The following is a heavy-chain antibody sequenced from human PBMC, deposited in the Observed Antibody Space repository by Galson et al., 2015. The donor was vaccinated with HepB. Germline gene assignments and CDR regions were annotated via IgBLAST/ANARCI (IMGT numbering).Heavy chain of an antibody. Sequence: SLRLSCAASGFTFTSHSPNWVRQAPGRGLEWISYISSTSRTIHYADSVKGRFTVSRDNVKDFMFLEMSNLRDDDTAVYYCTRDPYDYVWGSYRVALLGDVWGQGTTVIVSS. V-gene: IGHV3-48*02. CDR1: GFTFTSHS. CDR3: TRDPYDYVWGSYRVALLGDV. D-gene: IGHD3-16*02. CDR2: ISSTSRTI. J-gene: IGHJ6*02.